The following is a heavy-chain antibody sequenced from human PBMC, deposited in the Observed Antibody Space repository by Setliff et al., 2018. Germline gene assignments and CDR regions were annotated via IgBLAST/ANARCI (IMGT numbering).Heavy chain of an antibody. J-gene: IGHJ4*02. CDR3: ARISASSSHFDY. V-gene: IGHV2-70*04. Sequence: SGPTLVNPTQALALTCTFSGFSLNTSGMRVSWIRQPPGKALEWLARIDWDDDKFYSTSLKTRLTISKDTSKKQVVLTMTNMDPVDTATYYCARISASSSHFDYWGPGTLVTVSS. D-gene: IGHD6-13*01. CDR1: GFSLNTSGMR. CDR2: IDWDDDK.